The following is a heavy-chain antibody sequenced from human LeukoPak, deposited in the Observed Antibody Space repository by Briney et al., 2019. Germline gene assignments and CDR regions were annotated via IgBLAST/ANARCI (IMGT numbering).Heavy chain of an antibody. J-gene: IGHJ1*01. V-gene: IGHV1-46*01. Sequence: ASVKVSCKASGYTFTSYYMHWVRQAPGQGLEWMGIINPSGGSTSYAQKFQGRVTMTRDTSTSTVYTELSSLRSEDTAVYYCARDWTRSYSSGWYEVGEHWGQGTLVTVSS. CDR1: GYTFTSYY. CDR2: INPSGGST. D-gene: IGHD6-19*01. CDR3: ARDWTRSYSSGWYEVGEH.